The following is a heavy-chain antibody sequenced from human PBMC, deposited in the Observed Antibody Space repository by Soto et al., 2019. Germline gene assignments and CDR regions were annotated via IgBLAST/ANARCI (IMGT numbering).Heavy chain of an antibody. V-gene: IGHV4-38-2*01. Sequence: SETLSLTCAVSGFSISDAYYWCCIRQPPGRGLEWIGSGSHSGSTYYNPSLKSRVTISIDTSKNQFPLKLTSVTAADTAVYYCARAMVVVINNYFDYWGQGALVTAPQ. D-gene: IGHD3-22*01. J-gene: IGHJ4*02. CDR2: GSHSGST. CDR1: GFSISDAYY. CDR3: ARAMVVVINNYFDY.